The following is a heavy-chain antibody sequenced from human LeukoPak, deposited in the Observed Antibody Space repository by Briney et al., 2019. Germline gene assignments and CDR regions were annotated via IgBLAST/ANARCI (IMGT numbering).Heavy chain of an antibody. CDR2: IYYSGST. J-gene: IGHJ6*04. CDR3: ARDRSQDRYYYSGMDV. V-gene: IGHV4-61*08. D-gene: IGHD2-15*01. CDR1: GGSVSNSGNY. Sequence: PSETLSLPCTVSGGSVSNSGNYWRWLRQPPGTGLEWIGYIYYSGSTNYNPSLKSRVTISVDTSKDQFSLKLTSVTAADTAVYYCARDRSQDRYYYSGMDVWGKGTTVTVAS.